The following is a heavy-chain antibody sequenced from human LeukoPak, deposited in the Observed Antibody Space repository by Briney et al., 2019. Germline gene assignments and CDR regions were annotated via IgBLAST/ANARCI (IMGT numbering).Heavy chain of an antibody. D-gene: IGHD6-19*01. J-gene: IGHJ6*02. Sequence: ASVKVSCKASGYTFTSYYMHWVRQAPGQGLEWMGIINPSGGSTSYAQKFQGRVTMTRDTSTSTVYMELSSLRSEDTAVYYCAREGSSGWDGEYYYYGVDVRGQGTTVTVSS. V-gene: IGHV1-46*01. CDR1: GYTFTSYY. CDR3: AREGSSGWDGEYYYYGVDV. CDR2: INPSGGST.